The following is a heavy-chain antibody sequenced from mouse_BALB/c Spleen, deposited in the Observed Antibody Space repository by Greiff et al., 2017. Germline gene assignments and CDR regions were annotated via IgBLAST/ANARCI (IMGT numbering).Heavy chain of an antibody. CDR2: ISYDGSN. V-gene: IGHV3-6*02. J-gene: IGHJ3*01. D-gene: IGHD3-2*01. CDR1: GYSITSGYY. Sequence: EVQLQESGPGLVKPSQSLSLTCSVTGYSITSGYYWNWIRQFPGNKLEWMGYISYDGSNNYNPSLKNRISITRDTSKNQFFLKLNSVTTEDTATYSCASRTARAWFAYWGQGTLVTVSA. CDR3: ASRTARAWFAY.